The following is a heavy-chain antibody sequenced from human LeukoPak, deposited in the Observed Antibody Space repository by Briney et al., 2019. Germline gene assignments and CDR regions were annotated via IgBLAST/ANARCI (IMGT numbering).Heavy chain of an antibody. CDR3: ARVVAAAGNNWFDP. V-gene: IGHV4-34*01. D-gene: IGHD6-13*01. CDR1: SGSFSGYY. CDR2: INHSVGT. J-gene: IGHJ5*02. Sequence: SETLSLTCSVYSGSFSGYYWSWIRQPPGKGLEWIGEINHSVGTNYNPSLKSRVTMSLDTSKNQFSLKLSSVTAADTAVYYCARVVAAAGNNWFDPWGQGTLVTVSS.